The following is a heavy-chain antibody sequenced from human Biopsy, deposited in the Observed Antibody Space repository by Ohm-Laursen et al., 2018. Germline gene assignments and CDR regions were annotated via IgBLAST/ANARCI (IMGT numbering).Heavy chain of an antibody. J-gene: IGHJ6*02. Sequence: SVKVSCKASGGSFKNYAVNWVRQAPGQGLERVGGIIPMFPTTNYAQKFQGRVTITADKFRSTAYMEMNSLSSEDTAIYYCAFIVEPIATGEKDYYHYFGLDVWGQGTTVSVSS. CDR1: GGSFKNYA. CDR3: AFIVEPIATGEKDYYHYFGLDV. D-gene: IGHD2-21*01. V-gene: IGHV1-69*06. CDR2: IIPMFPTT.